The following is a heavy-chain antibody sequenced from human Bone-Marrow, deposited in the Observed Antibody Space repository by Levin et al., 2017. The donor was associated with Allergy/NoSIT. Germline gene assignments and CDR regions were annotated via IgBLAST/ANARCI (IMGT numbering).Heavy chain of an antibody. CDR3: AHGGGNWYNNWFDP. V-gene: IGHV2-5*02. Sequence: SGPTLVKPTQTLTLTCTFSGFSLSTSGVGVAWIRQPPGKALEWLALISWDNDKRYSPSLKSRLTITKDTSKNQVVLTLTNLDPVDTATYYCAHGGGNWYNNWFDPWGQGTLVTVSS. CDR2: ISWDNDK. CDR1: GFSLSTSGVG. J-gene: IGHJ5*02. D-gene: IGHD6-13*01.